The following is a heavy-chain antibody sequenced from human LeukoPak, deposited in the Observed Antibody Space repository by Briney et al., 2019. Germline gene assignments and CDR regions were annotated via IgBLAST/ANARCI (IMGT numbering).Heavy chain of an antibody. Sequence: GGSLRLSCAASGFTFSSYGMHWVRQAPGKGLEWVAFIRYDGSNKYYADSVKGRFTISRDNSKNTLYLQMNSLRAEDTAVYYCARVVPLGRWLQLQSYYYYYYMDVWGKGTTVTVSS. V-gene: IGHV3-30*02. CDR2: IRYDGSNK. J-gene: IGHJ6*03. D-gene: IGHD5-24*01. CDR3: ARVVPLGRWLQLQSYYYYYYMDV. CDR1: GFTFSSYG.